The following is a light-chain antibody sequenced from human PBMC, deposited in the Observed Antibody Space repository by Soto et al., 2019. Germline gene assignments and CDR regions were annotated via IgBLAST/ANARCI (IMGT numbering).Light chain of an antibody. J-gene: IGLJ2*01. V-gene: IGLV2-14*01. CDR3: TLYTSTSPVV. CDR1: SSDVGGYNY. CDR2: DVS. Sequence: QSALTQPASVSGSPGQSITISCTGTSSDVGGYNYVSWYQQHPGKAPKVIIYDVSNRPSGVSNRFSASKSGNTASLTISGLQAEDEAAYYCTLYTSTSPVVFGGGTKLTVL.